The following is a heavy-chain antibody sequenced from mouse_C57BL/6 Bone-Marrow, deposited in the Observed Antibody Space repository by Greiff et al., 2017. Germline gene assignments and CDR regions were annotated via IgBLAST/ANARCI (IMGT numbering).Heavy chain of an antibody. CDR1: GFTFSSYA. J-gene: IGHJ2*01. CDR3: ARVVYYYGSSFDY. Sequence: EVQLVESGGGLVKPGGSLKLSCAASGFTFSSYAMSWVRQTPEKRLEWVATISDGGSYTYYPDNVKGRFTISRDNAKNTLYLQMSHLKSEDTAMYYCARVVYYYGSSFDYWGQGTTLTVSS. V-gene: IGHV5-4*01. D-gene: IGHD1-1*01. CDR2: ISDGGSYT.